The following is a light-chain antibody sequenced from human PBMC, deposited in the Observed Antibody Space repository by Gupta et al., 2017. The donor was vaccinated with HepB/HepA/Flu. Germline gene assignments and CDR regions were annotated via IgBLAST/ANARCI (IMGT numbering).Light chain of an antibody. CDR3: QQYDGGPLT. Sequence: DIVLTQSPGTLSLSPGDRATLSCRASQSISINYLAWYQQKPGQAPRLLIYGISSRDTGIPDRFSGSGSATDFTLTISGLQPEDVAVYYCQQYDGGPLTFGRGTRVE. CDR1: QSISINY. J-gene: IGKJ4*01. CDR2: GIS. V-gene: IGKV3-20*01.